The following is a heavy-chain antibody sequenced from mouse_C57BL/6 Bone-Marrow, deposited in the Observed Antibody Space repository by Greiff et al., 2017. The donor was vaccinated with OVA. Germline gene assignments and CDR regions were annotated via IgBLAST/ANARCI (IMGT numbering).Heavy chain of an antibody. J-gene: IGHJ1*03. CDR3: AREDLFDWYFDV. CDR1: GYTFTSYW. V-gene: IGHV1-69*01. Sequence: QVQLQQPGAELVMPGASVKLSCKASGYTFTSYWVHWVKQRPGQGLEWIGEIDPSDSYTNYNQKFKGKSTLTVDKSSSTAYMQLSSLTSEDSAVYYCAREDLFDWYFDVWGTGTTVTVSS. CDR2: IDPSDSYT.